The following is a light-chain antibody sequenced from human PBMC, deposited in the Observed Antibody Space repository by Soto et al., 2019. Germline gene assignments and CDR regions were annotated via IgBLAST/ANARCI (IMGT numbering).Light chain of an antibody. V-gene: IGKV3-20*01. CDR1: QIVSSTY. CDR2: GAS. Sequence: EIVLTQSPGTLSLSPGERATLSCRASQIVSSTYLAWFQQKPGQAPRLLIYGASTRATGIPDRFSGSGSGTDFTLTISGLEPEDFALYYCQQYGSSPTFGQGTKVDIK. J-gene: IGKJ1*01. CDR3: QQYGSSPT.